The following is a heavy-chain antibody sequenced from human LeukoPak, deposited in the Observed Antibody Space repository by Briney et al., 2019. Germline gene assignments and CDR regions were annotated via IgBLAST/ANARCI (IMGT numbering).Heavy chain of an antibody. D-gene: IGHD1-26*01. J-gene: IGHJ1*01. V-gene: IGHV3-53*01. CDR3: ATSIVGLTYDEHFQH. Sequence: GGSLRLSCAASGFAVSSNHTNWVRQAPGKGLEWVSVIFNGGSTYYADSVKGRFTISRDNSKNTLYLQMNSLRAEDTAVYYCATSIVGLTYDEHFQHWGQGTLVTVSS. CDR2: IFNGGST. CDR1: GFAVSSNH.